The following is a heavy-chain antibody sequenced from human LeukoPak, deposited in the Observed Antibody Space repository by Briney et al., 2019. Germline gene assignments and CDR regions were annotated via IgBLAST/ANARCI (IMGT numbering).Heavy chain of an antibody. Sequence: GGSLRLSCAASGFTFSSYWMSWVRQAPGKGLEWVANIKQDGSEKYYVDSVKGRFTISRDNAKNSLYLQMNSLRAEDTAMYYCARVSSSWSGGYYYYYMDVWGKGTTVTVSS. V-gene: IGHV3-7*01. CDR2: IKQDGSEK. CDR1: GFTFSSYW. CDR3: ARVSSSWSGGYYYYYMDV. J-gene: IGHJ6*03. D-gene: IGHD6-13*01.